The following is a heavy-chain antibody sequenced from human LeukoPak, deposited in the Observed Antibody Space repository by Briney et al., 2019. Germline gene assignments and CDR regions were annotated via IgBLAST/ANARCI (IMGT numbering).Heavy chain of an antibody. CDR3: ARGSTPSYYYDSSGHFDY. Sequence: ASVKVSCKASGYTFTGYYMHWVRQAPGQGLEWMGWINPNSGGTNYAQKFQGRVTMTRDTSTSTVYMELSSLRSEDTAAYYCARGSTPSYYYDSSGHFDYWGQGTLVTASS. CDR1: GYTFTGYY. CDR2: INPNSGGT. V-gene: IGHV1-2*02. D-gene: IGHD3-22*01. J-gene: IGHJ4*02.